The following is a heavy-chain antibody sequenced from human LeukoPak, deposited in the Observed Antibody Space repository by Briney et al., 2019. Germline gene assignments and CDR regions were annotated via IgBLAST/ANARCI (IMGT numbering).Heavy chain of an antibody. Sequence: PSQTLSLTCTVSGGSISSGSYYWSWIRQPAGKGLEWIGRIYTSGSTNYNPSLKSRVTISVDTSKNQFSLKLSSVTAADTAVYYWARDLGVRGVLYYYYMDVWGKGTTVTISS. D-gene: IGHD3-10*01. J-gene: IGHJ6*03. CDR2: IYTSGST. V-gene: IGHV4-61*02. CDR3: ARDLGVRGVLYYYYMDV. CDR1: GGSISSGSYY.